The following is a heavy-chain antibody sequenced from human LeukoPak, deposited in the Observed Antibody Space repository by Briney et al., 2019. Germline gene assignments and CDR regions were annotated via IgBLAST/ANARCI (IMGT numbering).Heavy chain of an antibody. CDR1: GFTFSSYS. J-gene: IGHJ1*01. CDR2: ISSSSSYI. CDR3: ARDARIAAAGTIQH. Sequence: GGSLRLSCAASGFTFSSYSMNWVRQAPGKGLEWVSSISSSSSYIYYADSVKGRFTISRDNSKNTLYLQMNSLRAEDTAVYYCARDARIAAAGTIQHWGQGTLVTVSS. D-gene: IGHD6-13*01. V-gene: IGHV3-21*01.